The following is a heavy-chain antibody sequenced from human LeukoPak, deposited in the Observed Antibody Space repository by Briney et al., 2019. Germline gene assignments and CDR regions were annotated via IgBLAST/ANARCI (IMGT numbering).Heavy chain of an antibody. V-gene: IGHV3-7*01. J-gene: IGHJ4*02. CDR2: IKQDGSEK. Sequence: GGSLRLSCAASGFTFSSYWMSWVRQAPGKGLEWVANIKQDGSEKYYVDSVKGRFTISRDNAKNSLYLQMNSLRAEDTAVYYCARRRWVSIAAAGDFDYWGQGTLVTVSS. D-gene: IGHD6-13*01. CDR3: ARRRWVSIAAAGDFDY. CDR1: GFTFSSYW.